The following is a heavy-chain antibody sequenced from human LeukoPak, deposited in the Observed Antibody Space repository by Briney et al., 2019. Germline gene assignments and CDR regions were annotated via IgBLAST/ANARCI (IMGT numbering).Heavy chain of an antibody. Sequence: RASETLSLTCTVSGGSISSYYWSWIRQPPGKGLEWIGYTYYSGSTNYNPSLKSRVTISVDTSKNQFSLKLSSVTAADTAVYYCARVSPGDYGDYGLDYWGQGTLVTVSS. CDR1: GGSISSYY. D-gene: IGHD4-17*01. J-gene: IGHJ4*02. V-gene: IGHV4-59*01. CDR3: ARVSPGDYGDYGLDY. CDR2: TYYSGST.